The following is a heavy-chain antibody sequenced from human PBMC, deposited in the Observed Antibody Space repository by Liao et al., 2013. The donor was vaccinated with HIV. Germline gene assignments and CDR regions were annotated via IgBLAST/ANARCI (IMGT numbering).Heavy chain of an antibody. J-gene: IGHJ1*01. V-gene: IGHV4-34*01. CDR1: GGTFSGYS. D-gene: IGHD3-16*01. CDR3: ARPHYGRDERFFQH. CDR2: INHSGST. Sequence: QVQLQQSGPGLVKPSETLSLTCAVYGGTFSGYSWSWIRQPPGKGLEWIGEINHSGSTKYNPSLESRITISIDTSKNQFSLEVTSVTAADTAVYYCARPHYGRDERFFQHWGQGTLVTVSS.